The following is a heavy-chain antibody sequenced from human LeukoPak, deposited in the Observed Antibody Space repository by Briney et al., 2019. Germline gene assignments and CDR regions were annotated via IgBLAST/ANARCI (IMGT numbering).Heavy chain of an antibody. V-gene: IGHV3-30*02. CDR3: AKGLRFFGLFDN. D-gene: IGHD3-3*01. CDR1: GFTFSTYG. Sequence: GGSLRLSCAASGFTFSTYGMHWVRQAPGKGLEWVAFIRYDGNKKYYADSVKGRFAISRDNSKNTLDLQMNSLRPEDTAVYYCAKGLRFFGLFDNWGQGTLVTVSS. J-gene: IGHJ4*02. CDR2: IRYDGNKK.